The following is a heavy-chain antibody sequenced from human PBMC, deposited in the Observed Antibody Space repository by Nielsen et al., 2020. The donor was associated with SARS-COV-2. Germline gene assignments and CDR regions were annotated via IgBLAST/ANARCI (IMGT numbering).Heavy chain of an antibody. Sequence: SETLSLTCAAYGGSSSGYYWSWFRQPPGKGLEWIGEINHSGSTNYNPSLKSRVTISVDTSKNQFSLKLSSVTAADTAVYYCARSTVPAAPHDDYYYMDVWGKGTTVTVSS. J-gene: IGHJ6*03. V-gene: IGHV4-34*01. D-gene: IGHD2-2*01. CDR2: INHSGST. CDR3: ARSTVPAAPHDDYYYMDV. CDR1: GGSSSGYY.